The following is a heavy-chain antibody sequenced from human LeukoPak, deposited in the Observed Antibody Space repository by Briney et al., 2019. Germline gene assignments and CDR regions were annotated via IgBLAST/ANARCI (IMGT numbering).Heavy chain of an antibody. CDR1: GFTFSSNG. D-gene: IGHD2-15*01. Sequence: GGSLRLSCAASGFTFSSNGMSWVRQAPGKGLEWVSGISYSSATIGYVDSVKGRFIISRDNAKNSLYLQMNSLRAEDTALYFCAKDRGGGSQLGDAFDVWGQGTMVSVSS. CDR2: ISYSSATI. J-gene: IGHJ3*01. CDR3: AKDRGGGSQLGDAFDV. V-gene: IGHV3-9*01.